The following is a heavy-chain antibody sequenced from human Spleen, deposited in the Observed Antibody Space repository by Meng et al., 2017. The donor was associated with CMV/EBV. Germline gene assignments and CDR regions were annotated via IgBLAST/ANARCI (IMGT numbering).Heavy chain of an antibody. CDR1: GGSISSYY. D-gene: IGHD6-13*01. V-gene: IGHV4-59*01. CDR3: ARYDLYSSSWYLRY. J-gene: IGHJ4*02. CDR2: IYYSGST. Sequence: SETLSLTCSVSGGSISSYYWSWIRQPPGKGLEWIGYIYYSGSTNYNPSLKSRVTISVDTSKNQFSLKPSSVTAADTAVYYCARYDLYSSSWYLRYWGQGTLVTVSS.